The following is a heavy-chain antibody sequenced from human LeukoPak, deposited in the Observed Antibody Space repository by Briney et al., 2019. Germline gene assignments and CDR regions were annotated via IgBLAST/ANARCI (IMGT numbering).Heavy chain of an antibody. Sequence: ASVKVSCKASGYTFTSYYMHWVRQAPGQGLEWMGWMNPNSGNTGYVQKFQGRVTMTRNTSIRTVYMELSSLRSEDTAVYYCAIGERELKYWGQGTLVTVSS. V-gene: IGHV1-8*02. CDR1: GYTFTSYY. D-gene: IGHD1-26*01. CDR2: MNPNSGNT. J-gene: IGHJ4*02. CDR3: AIGERELKY.